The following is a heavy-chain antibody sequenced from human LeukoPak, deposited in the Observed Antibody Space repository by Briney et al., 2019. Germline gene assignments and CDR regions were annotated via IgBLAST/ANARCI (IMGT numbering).Heavy chain of an antibody. J-gene: IGHJ4*02. D-gene: IGHD3-16*01. CDR2: IKQDGSEK. V-gene: IGHV3-7*03. CDR3: ARDGFGTGSN. Sequence: GGSLRLSCAASGLTFSNYWMDWVRQAPGKGLEWVANIKQDGSEKNYVDSVKGRFIISRDNAKTSLYLQMNTLRADDTAVYYCARDGFGTGSNWGQGTLVTVSS. CDR1: GLTFSNYW.